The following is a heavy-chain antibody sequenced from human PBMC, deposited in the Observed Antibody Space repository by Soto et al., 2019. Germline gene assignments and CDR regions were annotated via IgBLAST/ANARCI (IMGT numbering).Heavy chain of an antibody. CDR2: IYHSGSP. CDR1: GGSISSGGYY. Sequence: PSETLSLTCTVSGGSISSGGYYWSWIRQHPGKGLEWIGYIYHSGSPYYNPSLKSRVIISEVTSKNQFSLKLSSVTAADTAVYYCASDSMYSGYEHFDHWAQGTLATVSS. J-gene: IGHJ1*01. V-gene: IGHV4-31*03. D-gene: IGHD1-26*01. CDR3: ASDSMYSGYEHFDH.